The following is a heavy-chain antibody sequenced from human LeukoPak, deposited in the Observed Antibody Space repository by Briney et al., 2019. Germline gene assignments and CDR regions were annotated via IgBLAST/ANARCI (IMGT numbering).Heavy chain of an antibody. CDR2: IYYSGST. J-gene: IGHJ6*02. CDR1: GGSISSYY. CDR3: ARVDYYYGMDV. V-gene: IGHV4-59*01. Sequence: PSETLSVTCTVSGGSISSYYWIWIRQPPGKGLEWIGYIYYSGSTNYNPSLKSRVTISVDTSKNQFSLKLSSVTAADTAVYYCARVDYYYGMDVWGQGTTVTVSS.